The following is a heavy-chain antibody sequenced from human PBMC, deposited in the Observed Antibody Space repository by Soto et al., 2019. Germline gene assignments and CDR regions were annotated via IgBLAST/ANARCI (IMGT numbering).Heavy chain of an antibody. J-gene: IGHJ4*02. CDR2: ISSTTNYI. V-gene: IGHV3-21*06. CDR3: ARESEDLTSNFDY. Sequence: APGKGLEWVSSISSTTNYIYYGDSMKGRFTISRDNAKNSLYLEMNSLRAEDTAVYYCARESEDLTSNFDYWDQGTLVTVSS.